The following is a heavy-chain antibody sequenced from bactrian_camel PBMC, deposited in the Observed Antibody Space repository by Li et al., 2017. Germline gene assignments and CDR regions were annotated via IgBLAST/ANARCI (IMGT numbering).Heavy chain of an antibody. Sequence: VQLGESGGGSVQPGGSLSVSCAASGFTFSSYDMGWVRQAPGKGLEWVSAVSSTGGTTYYSDSVKSRFAISRDNAKNTVYLQLNNLKTEDTAMYYCAKALTPAPGYNYWGQGTQVTVS. V-gene: IGHV3S40*01. CDR2: VSSTGGTT. CDR1: GFTFSSYD. D-gene: IGHD7*01. CDR3: AKALTPAPGYNY. J-gene: IGHJ4*01.